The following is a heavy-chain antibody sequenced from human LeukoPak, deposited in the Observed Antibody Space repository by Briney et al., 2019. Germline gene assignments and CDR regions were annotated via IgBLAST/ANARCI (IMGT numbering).Heavy chain of an antibody. Sequence: PGGSLRLSCAASGFTFSSYAMHWVRQAPGKGLEWVAVILYDGSNKYYADSVKGRFTISRDNSKNTLYLQMNSLRAEDTAVYYCARAGPSGEVYFDYWGQGTLVTVSS. D-gene: IGHD3-10*01. CDR1: GFTFSSYA. J-gene: IGHJ4*02. CDR3: ARAGPSGEVYFDY. CDR2: ILYDGSNK. V-gene: IGHV3-30-3*01.